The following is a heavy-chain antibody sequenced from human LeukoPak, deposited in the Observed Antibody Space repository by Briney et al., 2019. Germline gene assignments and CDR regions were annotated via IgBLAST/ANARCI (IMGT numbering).Heavy chain of an antibody. V-gene: IGHV4-39*01. D-gene: IGHD6-13*01. Sequence: SETLSLTCTVSGGSISSSSYYWGWIRQPPGKGLEWIGTIYYSGSTYYNPSLKSRVTISVDTSKNQFSLKVSSVTAADTAVYYCARISGYRSNWSIDYWGQGTLSPSPQ. J-gene: IGHJ4*02. CDR2: IYYSGST. CDR3: ARISGYRSNWSIDY. CDR1: GGSISSSSYY.